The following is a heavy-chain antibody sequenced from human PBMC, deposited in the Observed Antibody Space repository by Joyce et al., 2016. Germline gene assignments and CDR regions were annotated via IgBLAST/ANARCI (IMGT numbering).Heavy chain of an antibody. D-gene: IGHD4-23*01. V-gene: IGHV1-69*01. J-gene: IGHJ6*02. CDR3: ARDKYGGNVYYYHGMDV. CDR1: GGTFGSYA. CDR2: ISPIFWTA. Sequence: QVQLVQSGAEVKKPGSSVKVSCKASGGTFGSYAINWVRQATGQGLEWMGVISPIFWTAKYAHKFQGRVTITADESTSTVYMYLSSLRSEDTAVYYCARDKYGGNVYYYHGMDVWGQGTTVTVSS.